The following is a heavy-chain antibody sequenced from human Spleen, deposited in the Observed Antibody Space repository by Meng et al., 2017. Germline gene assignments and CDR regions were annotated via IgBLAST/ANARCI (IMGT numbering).Heavy chain of an antibody. CDR1: GFTVSSNY. V-gene: IGHV3-53*05. CDR3: ARAPSRSGYYFLFDY. Sequence: GESLKISCAASGFTVSSNYMSWVRQAPGKGLEWVSVIYSGGSTYYADSVKGRFTISRDNSKNTLYLQMNSLRAEDTAVYYCARAPSRSGYYFLFDYWGQGTLVTVSS. D-gene: IGHD3-22*01. CDR2: IYSGGST. J-gene: IGHJ4*02.